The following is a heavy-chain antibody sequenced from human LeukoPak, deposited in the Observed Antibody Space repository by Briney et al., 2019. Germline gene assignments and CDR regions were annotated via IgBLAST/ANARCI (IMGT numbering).Heavy chain of an antibody. CDR2: IYYTGST. D-gene: IGHD2-2*01. CDR3: ARLGDFVLVPTGSWFDP. J-gene: IGHJ5*02. CDR1: GASITSSAYY. Sequence: PSETLSLTCTVSGASITSSAYYWGWIRQPPGKGLEWIGNIYYTGSTYYNPSLKRRVNISVDTSKSQFSLKLRSVTAADTAVYYCARLGDFVLVPTGSWFDPWGQGTLLTVPS. V-gene: IGHV4-39*01.